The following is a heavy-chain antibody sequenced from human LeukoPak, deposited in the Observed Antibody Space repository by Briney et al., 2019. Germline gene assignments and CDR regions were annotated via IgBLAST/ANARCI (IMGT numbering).Heavy chain of an antibody. CDR1: GYSISSGYY. CDR3: ARGENWNYGRSPFDY. Sequence: PSETLSLTCTVSGYSISSGYYWGWIRQPPGKGLEWIGSIYHSGSTYYNPSLKSRVTISVDTSKNQFSLKLSSVTAADTAVYYCARGENWNYGRSPFDYWGQGTLVTVSS. CDR2: IYHSGST. D-gene: IGHD1-7*01. J-gene: IGHJ4*02. V-gene: IGHV4-38-2*02.